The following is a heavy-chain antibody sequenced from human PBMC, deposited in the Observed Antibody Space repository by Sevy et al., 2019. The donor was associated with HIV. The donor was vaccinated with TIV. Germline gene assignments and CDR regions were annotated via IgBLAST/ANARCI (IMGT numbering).Heavy chain of an antibody. V-gene: IGHV1-46*01. CDR1: GYTFTSYS. CDR3: AIPGFSGYDGVDQ. J-gene: IGHJ4*02. D-gene: IGHD5-12*01. Sequence: ASVKVSCKASGYTFTSYSIHWVRQAPGQGLEGMGIINPSGGSTTYARMFHGRVTLTRDKSTRTVFLELSGLRSDDTAVYYCAIPGFSGYDGVDQWGQGTLVTVSS. CDR2: INPSGGST.